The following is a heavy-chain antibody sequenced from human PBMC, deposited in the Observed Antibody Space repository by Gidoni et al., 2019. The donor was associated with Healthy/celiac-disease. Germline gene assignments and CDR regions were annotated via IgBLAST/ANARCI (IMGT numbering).Heavy chain of an antibody. V-gene: IGHV4-34*01. CDR1: GGSFSGYY. D-gene: IGHD3-9*01. CDR3: ARGLRYFGKGAFDI. Sequence: QVQLQQWGEGLLKPSETLSLTCAVYGGSFSGYYWSWLRQPPGKVWEWIGEINHSGSTNYNPSLKSRVTISVDTSKNQFSLKLSSVTAADTAVYYCARGLRYFGKGAFDIWGQGTMVTVSS. CDR2: INHSGST. J-gene: IGHJ3*02.